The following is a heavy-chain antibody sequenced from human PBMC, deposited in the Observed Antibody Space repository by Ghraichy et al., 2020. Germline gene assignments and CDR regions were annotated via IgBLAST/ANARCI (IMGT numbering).Heavy chain of an antibody. CDR1: GGSISSYY. Sequence: SETLSLTCTVSGGSISSYYWSWIRQPPGKGLEWIGYIYYSGSTNYNPSLKSRVTISVDTSKNQFSLKLSSVTAADTAVYYCARQGGSYFYYFDYWGQGTLVTVSS. D-gene: IGHD1-26*01. V-gene: IGHV4-59*08. CDR3: ARQGGSYFYYFDY. CDR2: IYYSGST. J-gene: IGHJ4*02.